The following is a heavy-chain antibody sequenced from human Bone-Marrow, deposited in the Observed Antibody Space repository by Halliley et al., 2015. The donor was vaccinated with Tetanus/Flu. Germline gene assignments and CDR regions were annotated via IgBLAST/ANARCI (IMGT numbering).Heavy chain of an antibody. J-gene: IGHJ5*02. D-gene: IGHD4-17*01. CDR2: IYSSGST. CDR3: ARDVDDYSDYIWFDP. Sequence: GYIYSSGSTKCNPSLNSRVTISMDTSKNQISLKLTSTTAADTAVYYCARDVDDYSDYIWFDPWGQGTLVTVSS. V-gene: IGHV4-59*01.